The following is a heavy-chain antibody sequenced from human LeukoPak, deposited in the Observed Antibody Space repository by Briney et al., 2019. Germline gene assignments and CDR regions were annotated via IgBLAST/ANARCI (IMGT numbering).Heavy chain of an antibody. J-gene: IGHJ4*02. CDR2: IKSEIDGGAT. CDR3: AKDWEVGAIDY. D-gene: IGHD1-26*01. Sequence: PGGSLRLSCAASGFTFSNTWMNWVRQAPGKGLEWVGRIKSEIDGGATDYAAPVQGRFTISRDDSQATLYLQMNSLKTEDTAVYYCAKDWEVGAIDYWGQGTLVTVSS. V-gene: IGHV3-15*07. CDR1: GFTFSNTW.